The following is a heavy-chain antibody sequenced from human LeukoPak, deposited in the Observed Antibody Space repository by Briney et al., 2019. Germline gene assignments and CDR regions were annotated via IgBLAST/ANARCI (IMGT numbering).Heavy chain of an antibody. D-gene: IGHD5-18*01. V-gene: IGHV1-2*02. J-gene: IGHJ4*02. CDR3: ARVADTVMGMVDY. CDR2: INPYSGGT. CDR1: GYTFTGYY. Sequence: ASVKVSRKASGYTFTGYYIHWVRQAPGQGLEWMGWINPYSGGTKFAQNFQGRVTMTRDTSISTAYMHLSRVTSDDTAVYFCARVADTVMGMVDYWGQGTLVTVSS.